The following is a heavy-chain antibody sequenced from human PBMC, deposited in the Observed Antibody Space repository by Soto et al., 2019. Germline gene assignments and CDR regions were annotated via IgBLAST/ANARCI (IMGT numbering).Heavy chain of an antibody. CDR2: TRSNGEYT. V-gene: IGHV3-23*04. CDR3: AKDSRNVAVSAARVYGMDV. Sequence: EVQVVESGGGVVPPGGSLRLSCAGSGFTFRDYAMTWVRQAPGKGLEWVSTTRSNGEYTYYGDSAKGRFTVSRDNSKNTLYFEMRSVRAEDTAVYYCAKDSRNVAVSAARVYGMDVWGQGTTVTVSS. CDR1: GFTFRDYA. J-gene: IGHJ6*02. D-gene: IGHD2-2*01.